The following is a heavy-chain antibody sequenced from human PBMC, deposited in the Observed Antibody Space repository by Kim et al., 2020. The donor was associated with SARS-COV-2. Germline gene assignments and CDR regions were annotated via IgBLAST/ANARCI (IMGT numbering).Heavy chain of an antibody. V-gene: IGHV4-39*01. D-gene: IGHD3-22*01. J-gene: IGHJ5*02. CDR3: ARLREYYYDSSGYYWFDP. CDR2: IYYSGST. Sequence: SETLSLTCTVSGGSISSSSYYWGWIRQPPGKGLEWIGSIYYSGSTYYNPSLKSRVTISVDTSKNQFSLKLSSVTAADTAVYYCARLREYYYDSSGYYWFDPWGQGTLVTVSS. CDR1: GGSISSSSYY.